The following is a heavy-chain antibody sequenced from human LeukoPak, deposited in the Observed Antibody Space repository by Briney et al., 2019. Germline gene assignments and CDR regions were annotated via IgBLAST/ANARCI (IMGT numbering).Heavy chain of an antibody. CDR1: GYTFTSYG. CDR2: ISAYNGNT. D-gene: IGHD5-18*01. V-gene: IGHV1-18*01. J-gene: IGHJ3*02. Sequence: ASVNVSCKASGYTFTSYGISWVRQAPGQGLEWMGWISAYNGNTNYAQKLQGRVTMTTDTSTSTAYMELRSLRSDDTAVYYCARIWVTVDAFDIWGQGTMVTVSS. CDR3: ARIWVTVDAFDI.